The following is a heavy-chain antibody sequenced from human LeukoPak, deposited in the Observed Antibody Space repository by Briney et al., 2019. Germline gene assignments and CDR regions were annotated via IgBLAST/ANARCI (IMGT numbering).Heavy chain of an antibody. CDR2: IYHSGST. J-gene: IGHJ5*02. CDR3: ARGGYYGSGNDFRFDP. D-gene: IGHD3-10*01. CDR1: GDSISSGYY. Sequence: SETLSLTCTVSGDSISSGYYWGWIRQPPGEGLEWIGSIYHSGSTHCNPSLMSRVTISVDTSKNQFSLKLSSVTAADTAVYYCARGGYYGSGNDFRFDPWGQGTLVTVSS. V-gene: IGHV4-38-2*02.